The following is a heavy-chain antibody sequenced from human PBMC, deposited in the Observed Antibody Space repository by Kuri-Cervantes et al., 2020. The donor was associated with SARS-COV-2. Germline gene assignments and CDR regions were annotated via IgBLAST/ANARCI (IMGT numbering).Heavy chain of an antibody. D-gene: IGHD3-3*01. Sequence: SETLSLTCTVSGGSISSYYWSWIRQPPGKGLEWIGYIYYSGGTNYNPSLKSRVTISVDTSKNQFSLKLSSVTAADTAVYYCARLEERWFDPWGQGTLVTVSS. J-gene: IGHJ5*02. CDR1: GGSISSYY. CDR2: IYYSGGT. V-gene: IGHV4-59*08. CDR3: ARLEERWFDP.